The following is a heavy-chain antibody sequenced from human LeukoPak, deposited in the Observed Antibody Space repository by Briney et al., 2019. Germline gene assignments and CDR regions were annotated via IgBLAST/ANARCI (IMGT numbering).Heavy chain of an antibody. D-gene: IGHD3-3*02. J-gene: IGHJ2*01. Sequence: SETLSLTCTVSGGSISSGDYYWSWIRQPPGKGLEWIGYIYYSGTAYYNPSLKSRVTISVDTSKNQFSLNLSSVTAADTAMYYCARGRHLTLDGDWYFDLWGRGTLVTVSS. CDR3: ARGRHLTLDGDWYFDL. CDR1: GGSISSGDYY. CDR2: IYYSGTA. V-gene: IGHV4-30-4*08.